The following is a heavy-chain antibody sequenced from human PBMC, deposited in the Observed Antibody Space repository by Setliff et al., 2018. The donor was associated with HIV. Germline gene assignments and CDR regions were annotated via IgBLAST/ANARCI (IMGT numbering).Heavy chain of an antibody. CDR2: ISGNNGNT. V-gene: IGHV1-18*01. CDR3: ARSGFLTALDSYDV. Sequence: VASVKVSCKASGYILSHFGMTWVRQAPGQGLEWMGWISGNNGNTKYAQKFQDRVTITTDTSTSTHYLELRSLRFDDTAVYYCARSGFLTALDSYDVWGQGTRVTVSS. J-gene: IGHJ3*01. CDR1: GYILSHFG. D-gene: IGHD3-9*01.